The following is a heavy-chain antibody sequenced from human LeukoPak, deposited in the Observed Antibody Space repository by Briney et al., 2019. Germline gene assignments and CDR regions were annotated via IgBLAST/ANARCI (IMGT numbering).Heavy chain of an antibody. CDR3: ARCGSSTSYPIDY. Sequence: PSETLSLTCAVYGGSFSGYYWSWIRQPPGKGLEWIGEINHSGSTNYNPSLKSRVTISVDTSKNQFSLKLSSVTAADTAVYYCARCGSSTSYPIDYWGQGTLVTVSS. D-gene: IGHD2-2*01. CDR2: INHSGST. CDR1: GGSFSGYY. J-gene: IGHJ4*02. V-gene: IGHV4-34*01.